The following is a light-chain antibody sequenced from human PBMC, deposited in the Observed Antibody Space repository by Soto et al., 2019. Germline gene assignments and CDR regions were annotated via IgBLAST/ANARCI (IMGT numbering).Light chain of an antibody. J-gene: IGLJ1*01. V-gene: IGLV2-14*03. CDR3: ASYTTSSTYV. Sequence: QSVLTQPASVSGSPVHSIAISCTGTSSDVGGFNYVSWYQQHPGKAPKFMIYDVSSRPSGVSDRFSGSKSGNTASLTISGLQAEDEADYYCASYTTSSTYVFGTGTKVTVL. CDR1: SSDVGGFNY. CDR2: DVS.